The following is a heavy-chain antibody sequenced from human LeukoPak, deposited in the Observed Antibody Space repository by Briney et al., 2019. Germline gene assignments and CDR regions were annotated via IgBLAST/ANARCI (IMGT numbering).Heavy chain of an antibody. J-gene: IGHJ3*02. CDR2: ISSSSSYI. Sequence: GGSLRLSCAASGFTFSSYSLNWVRQAPGKGLEWVSSISSSSSYIYYADSVKGRFTISRDNAKNSLYLQMNSLRAEDTAVYYCAREMGGAFDIWGQGTMVTVSS. CDR3: AREMGGAFDI. D-gene: IGHD1-26*01. CDR1: GFTFSSYS. V-gene: IGHV3-21*01.